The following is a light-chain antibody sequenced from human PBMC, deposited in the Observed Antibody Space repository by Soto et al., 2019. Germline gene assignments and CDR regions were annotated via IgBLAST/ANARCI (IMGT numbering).Light chain of an antibody. CDR2: GAS. V-gene: IGKV3-15*01. CDR3: QQHNNWIT. CDR1: QSVSSS. J-gene: IGKJ5*01. Sequence: EIMMTQSPATLSVSPGERATLSCRASQSVSSSLAWYQQKPGQAPRLLIYGASTRAAGIPARFSGSGSGTEFTLTISSLQSEDFAVYYCQQHNNWITFGQGTRLEIK.